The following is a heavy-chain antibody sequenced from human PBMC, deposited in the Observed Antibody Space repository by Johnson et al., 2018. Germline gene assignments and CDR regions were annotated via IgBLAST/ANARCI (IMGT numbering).Heavy chain of an antibody. CDR1: GGSFSHYY. CDR3: ASVSDSRSFYLPY. J-gene: IGHJ4*01. Sequence: VQLQQWGAGLLKPSETLSLTCAVYGGSFSHYYWTWIRQPPGQGLEWIGEINDRGSTNYNPSLKSRVTISVDTSKNQFSLNLTSVTAADTAPYYCASVSDSRSFYLPYWGQGTLVTGSS. CDR2: INDRGST. V-gene: IGHV4-34*01. D-gene: IGHD3-22*01.